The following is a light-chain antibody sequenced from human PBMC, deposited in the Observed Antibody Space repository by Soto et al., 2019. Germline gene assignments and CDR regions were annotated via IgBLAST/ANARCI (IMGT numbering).Light chain of an antibody. CDR2: SAV. CDR1: QNVNQN. J-gene: IGKJ5*01. Sequence: DIVVTQSPATLSVSPGEGVTLSCRASQNVNQNVAWYQQKPGQALRLLVHSAVTGAVGIADTFSGRGSGTEFTLTISSLQSEDSAVYYCQQYDNWPITFGQGTRLEIK. CDR3: QQYDNWPIT. V-gene: IGKV3D-15*01.